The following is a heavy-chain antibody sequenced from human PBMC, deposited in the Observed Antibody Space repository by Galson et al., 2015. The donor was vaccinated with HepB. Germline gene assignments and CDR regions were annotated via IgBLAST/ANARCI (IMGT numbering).Heavy chain of an antibody. J-gene: IGHJ6*03. CDR2: IWFDGSKI. V-gene: IGHV3-33*01. Sequence: SLRLSCAASGFTVNNNGMHWVRQAPGKGLEWVAVIWFDGSKIFYTDSVKGRFTISRDHARNTLYLQMNSLRVEDTAVYYCARDPRRYFESWSGYYSHFYMDVWGKGTTVTVSS. CDR1: GFTVNNNG. D-gene: IGHD3-3*01. CDR3: ARDPRRYFESWSGYYSHFYMDV.